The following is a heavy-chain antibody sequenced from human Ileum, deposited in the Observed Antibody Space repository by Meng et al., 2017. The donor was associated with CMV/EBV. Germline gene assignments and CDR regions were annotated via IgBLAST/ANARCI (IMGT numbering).Heavy chain of an antibody. D-gene: IGHD1-26*01. CDR3: TRGRVGDWGFDF. J-gene: IGHJ4*02. V-gene: IGHV4-34*01. CDR1: GGSFSSFS. CDR2: INHRGTT. Sequence: HRWGAGLLKPWVTSSLPSGVNGGSFSSFSWTWIRQPPGKGPEWIGDINHRGTTNYSPSLKSRVTISIDTSKKQFSLRLSSLTAADTAVYYCTRGRVGDWGFDFWGQGTLVTVSS.